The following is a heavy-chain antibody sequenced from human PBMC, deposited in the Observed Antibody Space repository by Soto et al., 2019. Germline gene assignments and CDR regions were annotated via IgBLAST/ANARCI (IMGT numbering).Heavy chain of an antibody. V-gene: IGHV3-48*01. D-gene: IGHD2-2*01. CDR1: GFTFSTHS. CDR2: ITSSDVT. Sequence: EVQLVDSGGGLVQPGGSLRLSCAASGFTFSTHSMNWVRQAPGKGLEWISYITSSDVTMYADSVKGRFTSSRDNAKNSLYLQMNSLRGEDTAVYFCVGEVGFQLIYWGQGTLVTVSS. J-gene: IGHJ4*02. CDR3: VGEVGFQLIY.